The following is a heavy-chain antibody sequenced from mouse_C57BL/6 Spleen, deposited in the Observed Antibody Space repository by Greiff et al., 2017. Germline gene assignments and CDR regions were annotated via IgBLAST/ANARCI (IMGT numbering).Heavy chain of an antibody. Sequence: QVQLQQPGAELVKPGASVKLSCKASGYTFTSYWMHWVKQRPGQGLEWIGMIHPNSGSTNYNEKFKSKATLTVDKSSSTAYMQLSSLTSEDSAVYYCARGQGYYDYDGYAMDDWGQGTSVTVSS. J-gene: IGHJ4*01. V-gene: IGHV1-64*01. CDR3: ARGQGYYDYDGYAMDD. CDR2: IHPNSGST. CDR1: GYTFTSYW. D-gene: IGHD2-4*01.